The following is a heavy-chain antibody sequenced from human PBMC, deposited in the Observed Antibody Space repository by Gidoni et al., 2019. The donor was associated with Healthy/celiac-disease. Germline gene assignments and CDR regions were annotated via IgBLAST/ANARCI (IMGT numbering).Heavy chain of an antibody. CDR1: GCTFSGAS. D-gene: IGHD3-16*01. J-gene: IGHJ3*02. CDR2: IRSTANRYAT. CDR3: TRRPLYDSYAFDI. V-gene: IGHV3-73*01. Sequence: EVQRVESGGGLVQPGGSLKLAGAASGCTFSGASMYWVRQASGKGLEWFGRIRSTANRYATAYAASVKGRFTISRDDSKNTAYLQMNSLKTEDTAVYYCTRRPLYDSYAFDIWGQGTMVTVSS.